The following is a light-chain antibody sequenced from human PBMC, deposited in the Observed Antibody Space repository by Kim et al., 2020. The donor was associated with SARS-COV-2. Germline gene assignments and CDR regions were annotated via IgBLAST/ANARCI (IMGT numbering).Light chain of an antibody. CDR3: ASWDDSLSSWV. CDR2: SN. V-gene: IGLV1-47*01. J-gene: IGLJ3*02. CDR1: SSNLENNH. Sequence: ELTQPPSASGTPGQRVTISCSGSSSNLENNHVYWYQHLPGTAPRLLIYSNLRPSGVPDRFFGSKPGTSASLAISELRSEDEADYYCASWDDSLSSWVFGGGTQLTVL.